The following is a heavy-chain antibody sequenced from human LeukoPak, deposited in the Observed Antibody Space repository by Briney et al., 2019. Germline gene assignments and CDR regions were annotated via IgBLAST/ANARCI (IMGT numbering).Heavy chain of an antibody. CDR1: RYTFTSHD. Sequence: ASVKVSCKASRYTFTSHDINWVRQATGQGFGWMGWMSPNSGNTGYAQRFQGRVAMTRNTSISTAYMELSSLRSEDTAAYYCTVGPPNWGFDYWGQGTLVTVSS. CDR2: MSPNSGNT. V-gene: IGHV1-8*01. J-gene: IGHJ4*02. CDR3: TVGPPNWGFDY. D-gene: IGHD7-27*01.